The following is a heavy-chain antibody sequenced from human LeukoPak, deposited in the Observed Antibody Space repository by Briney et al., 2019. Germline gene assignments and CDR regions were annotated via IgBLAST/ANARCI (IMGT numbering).Heavy chain of an antibody. J-gene: IGHJ4*02. V-gene: IGHV1-2*02. Sequence: ASVKLSCKASGYTFTGYYMHWVRQAPGQGLEWMGWINPNSGGTNYAQKFQGRVTMTRDTSISTAYMELSRLRSDDTAVYYCAREGGDYDSSGPNLYYFDYWGQGTLVTVSS. CDR1: GYTFTGYY. D-gene: IGHD3-22*01. CDR2: INPNSGGT. CDR3: AREGGDYDSSGPNLYYFDY.